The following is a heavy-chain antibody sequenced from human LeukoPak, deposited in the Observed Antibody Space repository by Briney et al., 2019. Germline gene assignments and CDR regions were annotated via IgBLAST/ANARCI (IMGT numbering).Heavy chain of an antibody. D-gene: IGHD3-10*01. Sequence: SETLSLTCTVSGGSISRSSYYWGWIRQPPGKGLECMGGIYYSGSTYYNPSLKSRVTISVDTSKNQFSLKLSSVTAADTAVYYCARPGFKGAGSPYFDYWGQGTLATVTS. CDR1: GGSISRSSYY. V-gene: IGHV4-39*01. CDR3: ARPGFKGAGSPYFDY. CDR2: IYYSGST. J-gene: IGHJ4*02.